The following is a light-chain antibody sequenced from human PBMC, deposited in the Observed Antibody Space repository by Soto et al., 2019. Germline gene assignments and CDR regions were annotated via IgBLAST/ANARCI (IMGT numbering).Light chain of an antibody. CDR3: SSYAGSHTWGV. Sequence: QSALTQPPSASGSPGQSVTISCTGTSSDVGGYNYVSWYQQHPGKAPKLMIYEVSKRPSGVPDRFSGSKSGNTASLTVSGLQAEDEADYYCSSYAGSHTWGVFGTGTKLTVL. CDR2: EVS. J-gene: IGLJ1*01. CDR1: SSDVGGYNY. V-gene: IGLV2-8*01.